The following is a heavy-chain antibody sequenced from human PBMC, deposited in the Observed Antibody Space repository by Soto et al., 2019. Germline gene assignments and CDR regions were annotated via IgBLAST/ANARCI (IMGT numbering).Heavy chain of an antibody. J-gene: IGHJ4*02. CDR1: GVSSSSGYY. CDR2: IFHNGST. CDR3: ARPLSRNESRFDQ. V-gene: IGHV4-38-2*01. Sequence: PTETLSLTCAVSGVSSSSGYYWVWIRQPPGKGLEWIGSIFHNGSTYYNPSLKSRLTMSVDTSKNEFSLKLSSVTAADTAVYYCARPLSRNESRFDQWGQGALGT.